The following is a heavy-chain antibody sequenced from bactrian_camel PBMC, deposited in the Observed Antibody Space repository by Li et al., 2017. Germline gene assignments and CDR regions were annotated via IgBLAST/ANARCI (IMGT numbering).Heavy chain of an antibody. CDR2: IRNWGNSP. CDR1: GFTASNWP. D-gene: IGHD1*01. J-gene: IGHJ6*01. Sequence: DVQLVESGGGLVQPGGSLTLSCAISGFTASNWPMSWVRQGPGKGLGRVSSIRNWGNSPIYADSVKGRFTISRDNAENTLYLQMNSLRIEDAAVYYCAVGFLADLGVWGPGTQVTVS. CDR3: AVGFLADLGV. V-gene: IGHV3S42*01.